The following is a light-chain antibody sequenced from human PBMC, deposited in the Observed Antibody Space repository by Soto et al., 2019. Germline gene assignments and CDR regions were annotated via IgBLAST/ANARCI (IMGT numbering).Light chain of an antibody. Sequence: EIVMTQSPATLSVSPGERATLSCRASQSVSSNLAWYQQKPGQAPRLLIYGASTRATGSPARFSGSGSGTEFTLIISSLQSEDFAIYYCQHYNNWLPWTFGQGTKVEIK. J-gene: IGKJ1*01. CDR3: QHYNNWLPWT. CDR2: GAS. CDR1: QSVSSN. V-gene: IGKV3-15*01.